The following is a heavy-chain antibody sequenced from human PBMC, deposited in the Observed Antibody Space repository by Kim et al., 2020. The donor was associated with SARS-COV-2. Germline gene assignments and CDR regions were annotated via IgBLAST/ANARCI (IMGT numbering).Heavy chain of an antibody. Sequence: GGSLRLSCAASGFTFSSYSMNWVRQAPGKGLEWVSSISSSSSYIYYADSVKGRLTISRDNAKNSLYLQMNSLRAEDTAVYYCARDHRSTYYYYGMDVWGQGTTVTVSS. CDR2: ISSSSSYI. J-gene: IGHJ6*02. CDR3: ARDHRSTYYYYGMDV. CDR1: GFTFSSYS. V-gene: IGHV3-21*01.